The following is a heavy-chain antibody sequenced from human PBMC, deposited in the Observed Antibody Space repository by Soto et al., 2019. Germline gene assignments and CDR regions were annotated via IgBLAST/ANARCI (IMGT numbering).Heavy chain of an antibody. CDR2: ISYDGSNK. V-gene: IGHV3-30-3*01. J-gene: IGHJ5*02. CDR3: ARENRIQLWLWSDGYNWFDP. CDR1: GFTFSSYA. D-gene: IGHD5-18*01. Sequence: PGGSLRLSCAASGFTFSSYAMHWVRQAPGKGLEWVAVISYDGSNKYYADSVKGRFTISRDNSKNTLYLQMNSLRAEDTAVYYCARENRIQLWLWSDGYNWFDPWGQGTLVTVSS.